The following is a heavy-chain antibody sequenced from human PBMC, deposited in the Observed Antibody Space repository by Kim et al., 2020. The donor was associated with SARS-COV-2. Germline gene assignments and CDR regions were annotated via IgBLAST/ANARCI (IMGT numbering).Heavy chain of an antibody. D-gene: IGHD3-22*01. V-gene: IGHV1-18*01. J-gene: IGHJ1*01. Sequence: QKLQGRVTMTTDTSTSTAYMELRSLRSDDTAVYYCARDIGITMIVTNFQHWGQGTLVTVSS. CDR3: ARDIGITMIVTNFQH.